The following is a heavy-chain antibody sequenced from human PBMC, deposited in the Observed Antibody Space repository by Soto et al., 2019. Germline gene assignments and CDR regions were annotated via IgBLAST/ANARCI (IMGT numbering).Heavy chain of an antibody. CDR3: ARDFHHDYVGYYGMDV. V-gene: IGHV1-69*13. CDR1: GGTFSSYV. J-gene: IGHJ6*02. D-gene: IGHD4-17*01. CDR2: IIPIFGTA. Sequence: VKVSCKASGGTFSSYVISWVRQSPGQGLEWMGGIIPIFGTANYAQKFQGRVTITADESTSTAYMELSSLRSEDTAVYYCARDFHHDYVGYYGMDVWGQGTTVTVSS.